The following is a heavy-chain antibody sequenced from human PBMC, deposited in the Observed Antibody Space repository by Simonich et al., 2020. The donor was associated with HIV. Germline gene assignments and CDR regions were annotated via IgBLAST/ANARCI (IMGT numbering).Heavy chain of an antibody. J-gene: IGHJ4*02. CDR1: GGSFIGYY. V-gene: IGHV4-34*01. CDR2: INHSGST. CDR3: ARGFYQRLYYFDY. Sequence: QVQLQQWGAGLLKPSETLSLTCAVYGGSFIGYYWRWISQPPGKGLEWIGEINHSGSTNSNPSLKSRVTISVDTSKNQFSLKLSSVTAADTAVYYCARGFYQRLYYFDYWGQGTLVTVSS. D-gene: IGHD2-2*01.